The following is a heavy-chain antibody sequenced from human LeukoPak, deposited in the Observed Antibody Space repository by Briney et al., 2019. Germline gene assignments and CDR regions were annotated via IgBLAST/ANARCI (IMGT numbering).Heavy chain of an antibody. CDR3: AGSGSYYNVRTYYFDY. D-gene: IGHD3-10*01. CDR2: IYYSGST. J-gene: IGHJ4*02. Sequence: PSETLSLTCTVSGGSISSYYWSWIRQPPGKGLEWIGYIYYSGSTNYNPSLKSRVTISVDTSKNQFSLKLSSVTAADTAVYYCAGSGSYYNVRTYYFDYWGQGTLVTVSS. V-gene: IGHV4-59*08. CDR1: GGSISSYY.